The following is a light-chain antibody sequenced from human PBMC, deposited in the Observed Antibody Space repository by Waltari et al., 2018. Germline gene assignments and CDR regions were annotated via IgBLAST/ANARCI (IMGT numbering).Light chain of an antibody. CDR2: HAS. V-gene: IGKV3-15*01. CDR3: QQYNNWPPST. J-gene: IGKJ1*01. CDR1: DSIATN. Sequence: EILLTQSPETLSVSPGESVTLPCRARDSIATNLAWYQQRPGQAPRLLLFHASSRATDIPAKFSGSGSVTEFTLTISSLQAEDFAVYYCQQYNNWPPSTFGQGTKVEFK.